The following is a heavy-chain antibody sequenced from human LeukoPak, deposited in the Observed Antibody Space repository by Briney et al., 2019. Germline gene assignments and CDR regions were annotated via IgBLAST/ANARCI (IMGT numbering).Heavy chain of an antibody. CDR3: ARNAVPDRPFSGMDV. V-gene: IGHV1-69*01. D-gene: IGHD2-2*01. Sequence: SVKVSCKAPGGTFGSYAISWVRQAPGQGLEWMGGIIPIFGTANYAQKFQGRVTITADESTSTAYMELSSLRSEDTAVYYCARNAVPDRPFSGMDVWGKGTTVTVSS. CDR2: IIPIFGTA. CDR1: GGTFGSYA. J-gene: IGHJ6*04.